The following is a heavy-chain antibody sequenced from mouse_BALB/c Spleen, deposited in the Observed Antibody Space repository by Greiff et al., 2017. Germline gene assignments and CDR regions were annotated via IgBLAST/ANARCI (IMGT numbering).Heavy chain of an antibody. Sequence: VQLKQSGAELVKPGASVKLSCTASGFNIKDSYMHWVKQRPEQGLEWIGRIDPANGNTKYDPKFQGMATITANTSSNTAYLQLSSLTSEDTAVYYCASSLGDYFDYWGQGTTLTVSS. CDR2: IDPANGNT. J-gene: IGHJ2*01. D-gene: IGHD1-2*01. CDR3: ASSLGDYFDY. CDR1: GFNIKDSY. V-gene: IGHV14-3*02.